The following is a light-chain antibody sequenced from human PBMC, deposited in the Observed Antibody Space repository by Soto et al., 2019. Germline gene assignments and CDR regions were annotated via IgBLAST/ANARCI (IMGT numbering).Light chain of an antibody. Sequence: EIVLTQSPATLSLSPGERATLSCRASQSVRRYLAWYQQKPGQAPRLLMYDASNRATGIPARFSGSGSGTDFTLTISSLDPEDFAVYYCQQYSNWPSITFGQGTRLEI. CDR2: DAS. V-gene: IGKV3-11*01. CDR1: QSVRRY. J-gene: IGKJ5*01. CDR3: QQYSNWPSIT.